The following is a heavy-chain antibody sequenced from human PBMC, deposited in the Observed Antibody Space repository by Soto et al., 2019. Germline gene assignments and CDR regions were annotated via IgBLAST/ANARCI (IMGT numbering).Heavy chain of an antibody. D-gene: IGHD3-10*01. V-gene: IGHV4-34*01. CDR2: IHHGGST. CDR3: ARGYRISMVILTTTNFDA. CDR1: GGPLGGFY. Sequence: VQLQQWGAGLLKPSETRSLTCAVNGGPLGGFYWTWICQSPGKGLEWIGEIHHGGSTNYNPSIKSRVTMSLDTSKTQCSLKLTSVTAADTAVYYCARGYRISMVILTTTNFDAWGQGTPVTVAS. J-gene: IGHJ4*02.